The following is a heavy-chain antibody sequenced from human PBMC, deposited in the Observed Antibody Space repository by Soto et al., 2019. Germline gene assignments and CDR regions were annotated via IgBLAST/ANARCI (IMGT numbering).Heavy chain of an antibody. Sequence: QVQLQQWGAGLLKPSETLSLTCAVSRGSFSGYYWSWFRQFPGKGLEWIGEIIHTGSTNYNPSLKSRVTMSIDTSKKEISLKLSSVTAAATAVYYCARVGQPPSDYWGQGTLVTVSS. V-gene: IGHV4-34*12. CDR3: ARVGQPPSDY. CDR1: RGSFSGYY. J-gene: IGHJ4*02. D-gene: IGHD2-2*01. CDR2: IIHTGST.